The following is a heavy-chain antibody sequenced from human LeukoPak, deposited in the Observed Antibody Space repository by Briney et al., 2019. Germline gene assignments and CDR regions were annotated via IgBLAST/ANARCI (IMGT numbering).Heavy chain of an antibody. V-gene: IGHV1-18*01. D-gene: IGHD3-22*01. CDR1: GYTFTSYG. CDR3: ARSRCNYYDSSGYSLGAFDI. J-gene: IGHJ3*02. Sequence: GASVKVSCKASGYTFTSYGISWVRQAPGQGLEWMGWISAYNGNTNYAQKLQGRVTMTTDTSTSTAYMELRSLRSDDTAVYYCARSRCNYYDSSGYSLGAFDIWGQGTMVTVSS. CDR2: ISAYNGNT.